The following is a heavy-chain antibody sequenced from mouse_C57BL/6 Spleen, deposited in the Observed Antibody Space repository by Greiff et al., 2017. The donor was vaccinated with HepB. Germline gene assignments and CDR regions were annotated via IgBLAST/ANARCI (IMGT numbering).Heavy chain of an antibody. CDR2: IYPGSGST. V-gene: IGHV1-55*01. CDR3: ARGIGTGSYYFDY. D-gene: IGHD1-1*02. CDR1: GYTFTSYW. J-gene: IGHJ2*01. Sequence: QVQLQQPGAELVKPGASVKMSCKASGYTFTSYWITWVKQRPGQGLEWIGDIYPGSGSTTYNEKFKSKATLTVDTSSSTAYMQLSSLASEDSAVYYCARGIGTGSYYFDYWGQGTTLTVSS.